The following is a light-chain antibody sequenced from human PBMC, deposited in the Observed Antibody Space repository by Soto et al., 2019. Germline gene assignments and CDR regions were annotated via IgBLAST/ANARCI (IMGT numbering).Light chain of an antibody. CDR1: QCISSF. V-gene: IGKV1-9*01. Sequence: DIHLTQSPSFLSATVGDRVTITCQASQCISSFLAWYQQKPGKAPKLLIYAASTLQSGVPSRFSGSGSGTEFTLTISSLQSEDFAVYYCQQYNNWPGTFGQGTKVDI. CDR3: QQYNNWPGT. CDR2: AAS. J-gene: IGKJ1*01.